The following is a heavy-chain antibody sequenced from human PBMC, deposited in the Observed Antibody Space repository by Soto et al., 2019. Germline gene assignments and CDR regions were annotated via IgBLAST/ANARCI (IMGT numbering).Heavy chain of an antibody. CDR2: ISYDGSNK. CDR1: GFTFSSYG. D-gene: IGHD3-9*01. Sequence: GGSLRLSCAASGFTFSSYGMHWVRQAPVKGLEWVAVISYDGSNKYYADSVKGRFTISRDNSKNTLYLQMNSLRAEDTAFFYFPKIGAPLHYFDLLDHWGQGTLVPVS. V-gene: IGHV3-30*18. J-gene: IGHJ4*02. CDR3: PKIGAPLHYFDLLDH.